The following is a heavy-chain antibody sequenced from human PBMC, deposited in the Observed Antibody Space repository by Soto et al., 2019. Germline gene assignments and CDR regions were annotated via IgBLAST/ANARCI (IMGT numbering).Heavy chain of an antibody. CDR3: ERTDSSCYYFYY. Sequence: QVQLQESGPGRVKPSQTLSLTCTVSGDLISRGGYYWSWILQLPGKGLDWIGYIYARATTYYNPSIKSQSTQSVDTSNKQFSLNLSTATAADTAGYYGERTDSSCYYFYYWGQGTLVIFFS. CDR1: GDLISRGGYY. CDR2: IYARATT. V-gene: IGHV4-31*01. D-gene: IGHD3-22*01. J-gene: IGHJ4*02.